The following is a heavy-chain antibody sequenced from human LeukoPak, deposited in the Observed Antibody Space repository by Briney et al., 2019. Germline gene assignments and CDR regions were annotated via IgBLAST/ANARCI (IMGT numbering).Heavy chain of an antibody. CDR2: IRYDGSNT. D-gene: IGHD3-22*01. Sequence: PGGSLRLSCAASGFTFSSYGMHWVRQAPGKGLEWVAFIRYDGSNTYYADSVKGRFTISRDNSKNTLYLQMNSLRAEDTAVYYCARAMIVVVIPFDYWGQGTLVTVSS. CDR1: GFTFSSYG. J-gene: IGHJ4*02. V-gene: IGHV3-30*02. CDR3: ARAMIVVVIPFDY.